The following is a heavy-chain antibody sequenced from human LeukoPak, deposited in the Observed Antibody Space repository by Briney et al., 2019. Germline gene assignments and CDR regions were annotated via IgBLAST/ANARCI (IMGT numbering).Heavy chain of an antibody. D-gene: IGHD2-2*01. CDR3: AREGSYCSSTSCPDWAFGI. CDR1: GGSISSYY. Sequence: SETLSLTCTVSGGSISSYYWSWIRQPPGKGLEWIGYIYYSGSTNYNPSLKSRVTISVDTSKNQFSLKLSSVTAADTAVYYCAREGSYCSSTSCPDWAFGIWGQGTMVTVSS. J-gene: IGHJ3*02. V-gene: IGHV4-59*01. CDR2: IYYSGST.